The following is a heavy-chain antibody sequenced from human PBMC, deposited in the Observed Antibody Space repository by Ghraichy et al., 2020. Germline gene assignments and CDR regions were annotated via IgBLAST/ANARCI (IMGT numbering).Heavy chain of an antibody. CDR1: GGSLISSNW. Sequence: SETLSLTCVVSGGSLISSNWWSWVRQSPGKGLEWIGEVYDGGGNTYNQSLKSRVTISIDKSNNQFSLKLTSVTAADTAVYYCARDSEYYGSGPPGWLGFYSWGQGTLVTVSS. CDR3: ARDSEYYGSGPPGWLGFYS. J-gene: IGHJ4*02. D-gene: IGHD3-10*01. V-gene: IGHV4-4*02. CDR2: VYDGGGN.